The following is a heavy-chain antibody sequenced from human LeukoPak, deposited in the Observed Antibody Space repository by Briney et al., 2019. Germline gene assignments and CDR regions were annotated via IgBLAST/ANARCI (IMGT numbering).Heavy chain of an antibody. V-gene: IGHV1-8*03. CDR2: MNPNSGNT. Sequence: ASVKVSCKASGYTFTSYDINWVRQATGQGLEWMGWMNPNSGNTGYAQKFQGRVTITRNTSISTAYMELSSLRSEDTAVYYCARGNFPSGGYCYYYMDVWGKGTTVTVSS. D-gene: IGHD2/OR15-2a*01. CDR1: GYTFTSYD. J-gene: IGHJ6*03. CDR3: ARGNFPSGGYCYYYMDV.